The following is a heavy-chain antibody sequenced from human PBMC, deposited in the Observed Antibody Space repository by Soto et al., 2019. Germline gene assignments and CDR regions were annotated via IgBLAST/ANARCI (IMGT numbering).Heavy chain of an antibody. CDR1: GFTFTSSA. CDR2: IVVGSGNT. D-gene: IGHD3-10*01. V-gene: IGHV1-58*01. J-gene: IGHJ6*02. CDR3: AAATGGYYYGMDV. Sequence: ASVKVSCKASGFTFTSSAVQWVRQARGQRLEWIGWIVVGSGNTNYAQKFQERVTITRDMSTSTAYMELSSLRSEDTAVYYRAAATGGYYYGMDVWGQGTTVTVSS.